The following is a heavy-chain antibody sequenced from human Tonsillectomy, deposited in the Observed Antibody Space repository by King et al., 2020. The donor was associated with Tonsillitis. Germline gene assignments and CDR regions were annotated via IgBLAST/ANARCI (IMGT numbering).Heavy chain of an antibody. V-gene: IGHV3-15*01. CDR1: GFTFSNAW. CDR3: TSPTLP. CDR2: IKSNSDVGAA. Sequence: VQLVESGGGLVKPGGSLRLSCAASGFTFSNAWMSWVRPAPGKGLEWVGRIKSNSDVGAADYAAPVNGRFTISRDDSKNTLYLQMNSLKTEDTAVYYCTSPTLPWGQGTLVTVSS. J-gene: IGHJ5*02.